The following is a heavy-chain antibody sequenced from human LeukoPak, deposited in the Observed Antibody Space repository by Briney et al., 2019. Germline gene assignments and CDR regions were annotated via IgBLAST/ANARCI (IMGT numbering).Heavy chain of an antibody. D-gene: IGHD3-9*01. CDR1: GFTFSSYW. Sequence: GGSLRLSCAASGFTFSSYWMTRVRQAPGKGLEWVANIKQDGSEKYYVDSVKGRFTISRDNAKNSLYLQMNSLRAEDTAVYYCAKDRAVLRYFDWLMDAFDIWGQGTMVTVSS. V-gene: IGHV3-7*01. J-gene: IGHJ3*02. CDR3: AKDRAVLRYFDWLMDAFDI. CDR2: IKQDGSEK.